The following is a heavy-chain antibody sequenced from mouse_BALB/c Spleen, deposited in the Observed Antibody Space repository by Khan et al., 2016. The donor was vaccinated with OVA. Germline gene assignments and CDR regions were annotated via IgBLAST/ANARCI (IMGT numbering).Heavy chain of an antibody. V-gene: IGHV1S81*02. CDR2: IDPSNGRT. Sequence: VQLQQSGAELVKPGASVKLSCKASGYTFTSYWMHWVKQRPGQGLEWIGQIDPSNGRTYFNERFKTKATLTVDKSSSTAYMQSSSLTSEDSAVYYCARGGYGSLAYWGQGTLVTVSA. CDR1: GYTFTSYW. J-gene: IGHJ3*01. CDR3: ARGGYGSLAY. D-gene: IGHD1-1*01.